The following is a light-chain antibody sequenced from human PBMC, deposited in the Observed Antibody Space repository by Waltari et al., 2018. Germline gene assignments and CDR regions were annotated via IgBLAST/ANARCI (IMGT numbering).Light chain of an antibody. CDR3: QQYGSSPFT. CDR2: GAS. CDR1: QSVDSTY. J-gene: IGKJ3*01. V-gene: IGKV3-20*01. Sequence: EIVLAQSPGTLSLSPGERATLSCRASQSVDSTYLAWYQQKPGQAPRLLISGASRRATGSPDRFSGSGSGADFTLTISRLEPEDFAVYYCQQYGSSPFTFGPGTKVDIK.